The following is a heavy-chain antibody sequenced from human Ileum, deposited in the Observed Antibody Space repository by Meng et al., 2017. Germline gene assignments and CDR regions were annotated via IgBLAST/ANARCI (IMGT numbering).Heavy chain of an antibody. V-gene: IGHV3-73*01. J-gene: IGHJ5*02. CDR3: ARPSYGDYGVS. CDR2: IRSKANSYTT. CDR1: GFTFSDSA. Sequence: EVQLVESGGGLVQPGGSLKLSCAASGFTFSDSAMYWVRQTSGKGLEWVGRIRSKANSYTTGYIASVKGRFTISRDNSKNTANLQMNSLKIEDTAVYYCARPSYGDYGVSWGQGTLVTVSS. D-gene: IGHD4-17*01.